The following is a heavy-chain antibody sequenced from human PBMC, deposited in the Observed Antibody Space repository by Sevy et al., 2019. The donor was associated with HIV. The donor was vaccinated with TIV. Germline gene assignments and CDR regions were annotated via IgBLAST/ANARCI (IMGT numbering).Heavy chain of an antibody. CDR2: ISSSGSTI. V-gene: IGHV3-11*04. CDR1: GFTFSDYY. J-gene: IGHJ5*02. D-gene: IGHD3-3*01. Sequence: LSLTCAASGFTFSDYYMSWVRQAPGKGLEWVSYISSSGSTIYYADSVKGRFTISRDNAKNSLYLQMNSLRAEDTAVYYCARDPTYYDFWSGYYTGWFDPWGQGTLVTVSS. CDR3: ARDPTYYDFWSGYYTGWFDP.